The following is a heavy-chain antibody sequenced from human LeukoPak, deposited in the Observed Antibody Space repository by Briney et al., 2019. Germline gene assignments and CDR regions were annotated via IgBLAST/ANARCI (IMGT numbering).Heavy chain of an antibody. V-gene: IGHV1-2*02. J-gene: IGHJ5*02. D-gene: IGHD3-10*02. CDR1: GYTFTGYY. CDR3: ARDMFGELLYGWFDP. CDR2: INPNSGGT. Sequence: ASVKVSCKASGYTFTGYYMHWVRQAPGQGLEWMGWINPNSGGTNYAQKFQGRVTMTRDTSISTAYMELSRLRSDDTAVYYCARDMFGELLYGWFDPWGQGTLVTVSS.